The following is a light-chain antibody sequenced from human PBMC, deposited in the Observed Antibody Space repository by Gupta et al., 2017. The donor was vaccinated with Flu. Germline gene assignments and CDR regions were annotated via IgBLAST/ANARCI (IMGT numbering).Light chain of an antibody. CDR2: DVN. CDR3: SWYAVYHTWV. CDR1: TSDFVTY. Sequence: QSALTQPRSVSGSPGQSVPITFTGTTSDFVTYLSWYQQHPGKAPKVMAFDVNKRPSGVPERFFGSKSGNTASLTISGLQAEDEADYFCSWYAVYHTWVFGVGTKLTVL. V-gene: IGLV2-11*01. J-gene: IGLJ3*02.